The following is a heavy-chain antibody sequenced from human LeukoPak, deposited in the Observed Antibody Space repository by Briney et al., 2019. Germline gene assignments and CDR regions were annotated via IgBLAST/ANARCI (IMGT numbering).Heavy chain of an antibody. J-gene: IGHJ5*02. V-gene: IGHV1-18*01. CDR3: ARDLKTYYYGSGSYRRWFDP. CDR1: GYTFTSYG. Sequence: ASVKVSCKASGYTFTSYGISWVRQAPGQGLEWMGWINAYNGNTNYAQKLQGRVTMTTDTSTSTAYMELRSLRSDDTAVYYCARDLKTYYYGSGSYRRWFDPWGQGTLVTVSS. CDR2: INAYNGNT. D-gene: IGHD3-10*01.